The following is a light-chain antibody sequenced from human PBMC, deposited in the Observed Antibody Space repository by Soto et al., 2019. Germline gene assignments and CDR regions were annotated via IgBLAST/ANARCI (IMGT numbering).Light chain of an antibody. Sequence: QSALTQPPSASGSPGQSVTISCTGTSSDVGDYNYVSWYQQQPGKAPKLIIYEVSKRPSGVPDRFSCSKSGNTASLTGSGLQAEDEADYYCNSYGGSNHLGFGGGTQLTVL. CDR1: SSDVGDYNY. CDR3: NSYGGSNHLG. V-gene: IGLV2-8*01. J-gene: IGLJ3*02. CDR2: EVS.